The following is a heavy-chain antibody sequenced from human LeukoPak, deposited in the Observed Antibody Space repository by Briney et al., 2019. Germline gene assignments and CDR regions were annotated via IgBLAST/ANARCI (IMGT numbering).Heavy chain of an antibody. CDR2: IYYSGST. CDR1: GDSISSGSYY. Sequence: PSETLSLTCTVSGDSISSGSYYWGWVRQPPGKGLEWIGSIYYSGSTYYNPSLKSRATISVDTSKNQFSLKLSSVPAADTAVYYCARDEFAASGSSYWGQGTLVTVSS. D-gene: IGHD3-22*01. V-gene: IGHV4-39*07. J-gene: IGHJ4*02. CDR3: ARDEFAASGSSY.